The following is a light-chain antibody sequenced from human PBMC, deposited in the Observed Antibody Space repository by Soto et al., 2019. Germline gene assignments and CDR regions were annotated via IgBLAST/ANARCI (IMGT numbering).Light chain of an antibody. V-gene: IGLV6-57*02. CDR1: SGSIASNY. CDR2: EDN. Sequence: NFMLTQPHSVSESPGQTVTISCTGSSGSIASNYVQWFQQRPGSAPTTVIYEDNQRPSGVPDRFSGSIDSSSNSASLTISGLRTEDEADYYCQSYDARNVVFGGGTKLTVL. CDR3: QSYDARNVV. J-gene: IGLJ2*01.